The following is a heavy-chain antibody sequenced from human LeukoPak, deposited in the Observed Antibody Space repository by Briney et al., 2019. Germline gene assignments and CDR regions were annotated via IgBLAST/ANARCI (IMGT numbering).Heavy chain of an antibody. V-gene: IGHV1-46*01. CDR2: IKISGGST. D-gene: IGHD3-22*01. J-gene: IGHJ4*02. Sequence: GGSVKVSCKASGYTFTNYYIHWVRQAPGQGLEWMGIIKISGGSTSYAQEFQGRVTMTRDTSTSTVYMELSSLRSDDTAVYYCARDAPGFFYDSSLYYPAVHYWGQGTLVTVSS. CDR3: ARDAPGFFYDSSLYYPAVHY. CDR1: GYTFTNYY.